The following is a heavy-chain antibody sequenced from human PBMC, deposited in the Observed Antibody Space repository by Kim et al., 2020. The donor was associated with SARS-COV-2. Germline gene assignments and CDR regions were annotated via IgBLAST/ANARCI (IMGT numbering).Heavy chain of an antibody. V-gene: IGHV3-73*01. CDR1: GFTFSDSA. CDR3: TRVAGTTLTFWDDFDF. CDR2: IRSKVNGYAT. Sequence: GGSLRLSCGASGFTFSDSAMHWVRRASGKGLEWVGRIRSKVNGYATAYSASVRGRFTISRDDSRNTAYLQMNSLKTEDTAVYYCTRVAGTTLTFWDDFDFWGQGTMVAVSS. D-gene: IGHD1-1*01. J-gene: IGHJ3*01.